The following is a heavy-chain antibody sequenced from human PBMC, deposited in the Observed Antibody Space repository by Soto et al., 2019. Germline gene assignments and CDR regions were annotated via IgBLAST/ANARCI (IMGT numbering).Heavy chain of an antibody. Sequence: QVQLVQSGAEVKKPGASVKVSCKVSGYTLTELSMHWVRQAPGKGLEWMGGFDPEDGETIYAQKFQGRVTMTEDTSTDTAYMELSSLRSEDTAVYYCATAGFDVVVVAATTYYFDYWGQGTLVTVSS. CDR3: ATAGFDVVVVAATTYYFDY. J-gene: IGHJ4*02. CDR1: GYTLTELS. V-gene: IGHV1-24*01. CDR2: FDPEDGET. D-gene: IGHD2-15*01.